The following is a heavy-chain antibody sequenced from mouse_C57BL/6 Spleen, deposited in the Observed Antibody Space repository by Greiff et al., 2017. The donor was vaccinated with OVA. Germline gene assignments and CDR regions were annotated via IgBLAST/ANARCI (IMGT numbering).Heavy chain of an antibody. V-gene: IGHV5-12*01. J-gene: IGHJ1*03. CDR1: GFTFSDYY. CDR3: ARHGGYYDYEGYFDV. D-gene: IGHD2-4*01. CDR2: ISNGGGST. Sequence: EVKLVESGGGLVQPGGSPKLSCAASGFTFSDYYMYWVRQTPEKRLEWVAYISNGGGSTYYPDTVKGRFTISRDNAKNTLYLQMSRLKSEDTAMYYCARHGGYYDYEGYFDVWGTGTTVTVSS.